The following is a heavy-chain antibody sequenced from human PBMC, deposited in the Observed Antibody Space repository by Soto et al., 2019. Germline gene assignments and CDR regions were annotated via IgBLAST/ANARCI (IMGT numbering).Heavy chain of an antibody. D-gene: IGHD1-1*01. Sequence: SETLSLTCTVSGGSISSYYWSWIRQPPGKGLEWIGYIYYSGSTNYNPSLKSRVTISVDTSKNQFSLKLSSVTAADTAVYYCARTPDSTTDYYYSYGMDVWGQGTTVTVSS. CDR2: IYYSGST. CDR1: GGSISSYY. CDR3: ARTPDSTTDYYYSYGMDV. J-gene: IGHJ6*02. V-gene: IGHV4-59*01.